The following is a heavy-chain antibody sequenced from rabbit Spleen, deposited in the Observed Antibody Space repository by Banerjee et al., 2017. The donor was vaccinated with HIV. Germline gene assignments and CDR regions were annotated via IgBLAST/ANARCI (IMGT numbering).Heavy chain of an antibody. V-gene: IGHV1S7*01. Sequence: QLEESGGGLVKPGGSLKLSCKASGFDFSRYYMNWVRQAPGKGLEWIGYIEPVFAITYYAIWVNGRFTISSHNAQNTLYLQLNSLTAADTSTYFCARDLPDIIGWNFGCWGPGTLVTVS. CDR2: IEPVFAIT. CDR3: ARDLPDIIGWNFGC. J-gene: IGHJ2*01. D-gene: IGHD4-1*01. CDR1: GFDFSRYY.